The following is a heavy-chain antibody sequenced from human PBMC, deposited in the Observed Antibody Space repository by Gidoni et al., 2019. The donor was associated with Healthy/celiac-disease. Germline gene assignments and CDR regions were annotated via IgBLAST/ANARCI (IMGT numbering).Heavy chain of an antibody. Sequence: EVQLVESGGGLVQPGRSLSLSCAASGFTFDDYAMHWVRQAPGKGLEWVSGISWNRGSIGYADSVKGRFTISSDNAKNSLYLQMNSLRAEETALYYCAKDISYYYESSGYYHHAFDIWGQGTMVTVSS. D-gene: IGHD3-22*01. CDR1: GFTFDDYA. V-gene: IGHV3-9*01. J-gene: IGHJ3*02. CDR3: AKDISYYYESSGYYHHAFDI. CDR2: ISWNRGSI.